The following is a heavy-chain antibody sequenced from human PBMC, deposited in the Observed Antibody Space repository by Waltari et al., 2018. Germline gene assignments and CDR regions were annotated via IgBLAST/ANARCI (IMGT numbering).Heavy chain of an antibody. Sequence: QVQLVQSGAEVKKPGSSVKVSCKASGGTFSSYAISWVRQAPGQGLEWMGGIIPIFGTANYAQKFQGRVTITTDESTSTAYMELSSLRSEDTAVYYCARDLRNMITFGGVPLYGMDVWGQGTTVTVSS. V-gene: IGHV1-69*05. CDR1: GGTFSSYA. J-gene: IGHJ6*02. CDR2: IIPIFGTA. CDR3: ARDLRNMITFGGVPLYGMDV. D-gene: IGHD3-16*01.